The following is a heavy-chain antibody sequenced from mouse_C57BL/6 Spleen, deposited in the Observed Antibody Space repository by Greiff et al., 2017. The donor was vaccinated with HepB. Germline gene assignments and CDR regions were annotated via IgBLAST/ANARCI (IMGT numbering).Heavy chain of an antibody. V-gene: IGHV6-6*01. D-gene: IGHD2-4*01. CDR2: LRNQANNHAT. CDR1: GFTFSDAW. CDR3: TRRGLRLYFDY. J-gene: IGHJ2*01. Sequence: EVQRVESGGGLVQPGGSMKLSCAASGFTFSDAWMDWVRQSPEKGLEWVAELRNQANNHATYYAESVKGRFTISRDDSKSSVYLQMNSLRAEDTGIYYCTRRGLRLYFDYWGQGTTLTVSS.